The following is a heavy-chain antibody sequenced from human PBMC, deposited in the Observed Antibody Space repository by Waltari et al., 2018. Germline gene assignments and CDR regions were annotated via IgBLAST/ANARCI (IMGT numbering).Heavy chain of an antibody. Sequence: VQLVDSGGALIQPGGSLRLSSAAAGFNVSEEFMTWVRQAPGKGLEWVAMIYKDGTPKYADSVKGRFTISSDTSENTVHLAMNSLRAEDTAVYYCARLGGALWGQGTPVTVSS. CDR3: ARLGGAL. J-gene: IGHJ4*02. V-gene: IGHV3-53*01. CDR2: IYKDGTP. CDR1: GFNVSEEF. D-gene: IGHD2-21*01.